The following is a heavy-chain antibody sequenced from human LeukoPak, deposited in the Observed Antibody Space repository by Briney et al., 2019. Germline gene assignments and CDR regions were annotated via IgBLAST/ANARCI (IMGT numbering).Heavy chain of an antibody. CDR2: IYTGGST. Sequence: PSETLSLTCTVSGGSISSYYWSWIRQPAGKGLEWIGRIYTGGSTNYNPSLKSRVTISVDKSKNQFSLKLSSVTAADTAVYYCARHGFGYNYGPFDCWGQGTLVTVSS. CDR1: GGSISSYY. J-gene: IGHJ4*02. V-gene: IGHV4-4*07. D-gene: IGHD5-18*01. CDR3: ARHGFGYNYGPFDC.